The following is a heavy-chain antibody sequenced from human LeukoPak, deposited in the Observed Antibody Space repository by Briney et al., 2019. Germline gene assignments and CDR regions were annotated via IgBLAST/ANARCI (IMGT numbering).Heavy chain of an antibody. V-gene: IGHV1-8*03. Sequence: GASVKVSCKASGYTFTSYDINWVRQATGQGLEWMGWMNPNSGNTGYAQKFQGRVTITRNTSISTAYMELSSLRSEDTAVYYCARDRGYSYGYPFDYWGQGTLVTVSS. D-gene: IGHD5-18*01. CDR1: GYTFTSYD. J-gene: IGHJ4*02. CDR2: MNPNSGNT. CDR3: ARDRGYSYGYPFDY.